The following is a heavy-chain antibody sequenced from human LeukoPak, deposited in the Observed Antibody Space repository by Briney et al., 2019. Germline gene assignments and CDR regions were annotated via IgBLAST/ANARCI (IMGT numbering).Heavy chain of an antibody. CDR2: IYYSGST. CDR1: GGSISSSSYY. V-gene: IGHV4-39*01. CDR3: ARYFYYYYYMDV. J-gene: IGHJ6*03. Sequence: PSETLSLTCTVSGGSISSSSYYWGWIRQPPGKGLEWIGSIYYSGSTYYNPSLKSRVTISVDTSKSQFSLKLSSVTAADTAVYYCARYFYYYYYMDVWGKGTTVTISS.